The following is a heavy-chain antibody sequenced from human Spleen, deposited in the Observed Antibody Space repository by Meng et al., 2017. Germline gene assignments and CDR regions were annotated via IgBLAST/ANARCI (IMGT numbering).Heavy chain of an antibody. CDR2: IYHSGRT. D-gene: IGHD6-13*01. Sequence: SETLSLTCTVSGYSISSGYYWGWIRQPPGKGLEWIGSIYHSGRTYYNPSLKSRVTISVDTSKNQFSLKLSSVTAADTAVYYCAREYSSSWLDYWGQGTLVTVSS. J-gene: IGHJ4*02. CDR3: AREYSSSWLDY. V-gene: IGHV4-38-2*02. CDR1: GYSISSGYY.